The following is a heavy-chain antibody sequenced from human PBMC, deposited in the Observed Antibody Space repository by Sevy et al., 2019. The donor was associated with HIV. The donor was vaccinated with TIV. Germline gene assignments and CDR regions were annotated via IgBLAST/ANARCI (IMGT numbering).Heavy chain of an antibody. J-gene: IGHJ4*02. CDR1: GGSMSSYF. D-gene: IGHD3-10*01. CDR2: IYYTGTT. V-gene: IGHV4-59*01. Sequence: SETLSLTCTVSGGSMSSYFWSWIRQPPGKVLEWIGYIYYTGTTNYSPSLKSRLTMSLDTSKNRFSLKLTAVTAADTAVYYCARDSVLSPRVFDSWGQGTLVTVSS. CDR3: ARDSVLSPRVFDS.